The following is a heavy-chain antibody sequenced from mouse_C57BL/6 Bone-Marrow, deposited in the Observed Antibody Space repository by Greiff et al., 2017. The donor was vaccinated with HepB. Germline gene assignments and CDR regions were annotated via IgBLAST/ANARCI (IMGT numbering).Heavy chain of an antibody. J-gene: IGHJ3*01. CDR1: GYAFSSSW. D-gene: IGHD2-12*01. Sequence: VQLQQSGPELVKPGASVKISCKASGYAFSSSWMNWVKQRPGKGLEWIGRIYPGDGDTNYNGKFKGKATLTADKSSSTAYMQLSSLTSEDSAVYFCARERRVFAYWGQGTLVTVSA. V-gene: IGHV1-82*01. CDR3: ARERRVFAY. CDR2: IYPGDGDT.